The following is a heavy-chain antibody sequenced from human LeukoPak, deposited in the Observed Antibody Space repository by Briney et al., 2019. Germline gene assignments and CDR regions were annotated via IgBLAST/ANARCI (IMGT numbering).Heavy chain of an antibody. CDR1: GYTFTSYY. CDR2: INPSGGST. Sequence: GASVKVSCKASGYTFTSYYMHWVRQAPGQGLEWMGIINPSGGSTNYAQKFQGRVTMTRDTSTSTVYMELSSLRSEDTAVYYCARGDQVNLRYFDWWDPRGSDYYYMDVWGKGTTVTVSS. V-gene: IGHV1-46*01. CDR3: ARGDQVNLRYFDWWDPRGSDYYYMDV. D-gene: IGHD3-9*01. J-gene: IGHJ6*03.